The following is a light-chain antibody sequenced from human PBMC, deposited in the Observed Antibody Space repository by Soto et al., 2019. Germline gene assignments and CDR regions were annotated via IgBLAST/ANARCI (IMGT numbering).Light chain of an antibody. V-gene: IGKV3-15*01. CDR2: SAS. Sequence: EIAMTQSPATLSVSPGERDTLSCRASQSISTELAWYQQIPGQPPRLLIYSASTRATGVPARFTGSGSGSEFTLTISGLQSEDFAIYYCQQGHNWPLTFGQGTRLEI. J-gene: IGKJ2*01. CDR1: QSISTE. CDR3: QQGHNWPLT.